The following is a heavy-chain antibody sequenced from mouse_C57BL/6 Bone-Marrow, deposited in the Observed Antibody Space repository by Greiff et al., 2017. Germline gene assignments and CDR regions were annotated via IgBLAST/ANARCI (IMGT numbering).Heavy chain of an antibody. V-gene: IGHV1-39*01. D-gene: IGHD2-1*01. CDR1: GYSFTDYY. J-gene: IGHJ3*01. Sequence: EVKLMESGPELVKPGASVKISCKASGYSFTDYYMNWVKQSNGKSLEWIGVINPNYGTTSYNQKFKGKATLTVDQSSSTAYMQLNSLTSEDSAVYYCAREEIYGNYEFAYWGQGTLVTVSA. CDR3: AREEIYGNYEFAY. CDR2: INPNYGTT.